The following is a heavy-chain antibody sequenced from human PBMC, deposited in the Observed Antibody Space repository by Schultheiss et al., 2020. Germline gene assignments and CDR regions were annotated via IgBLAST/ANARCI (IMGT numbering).Heavy chain of an antibody. V-gene: IGHV1-18*01. CDR2: ISAYNCNT. Sequence: ALVKVSCKASGYTFTSYGISWVRQAPGQGLEWMGWISAYNCNTNYAQKLQGRVTMTTDTSTSTAYMELRSLRSDDTAVYYCARGLQLWLFPGPLGYWGQGTLVTGS. CDR1: GYTFTSYG. CDR3: ARGLQLWLFPGPLGY. D-gene: IGHD5-18*01. J-gene: IGHJ4*02.